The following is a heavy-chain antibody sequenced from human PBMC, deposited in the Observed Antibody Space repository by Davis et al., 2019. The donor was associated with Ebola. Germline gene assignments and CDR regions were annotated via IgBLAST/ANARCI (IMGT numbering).Heavy chain of an antibody. J-gene: IGHJ4*02. CDR3: ARDPPYGDYHFDY. CDR2: INPNSGGT. V-gene: IGHV1-2*06. D-gene: IGHD4-17*01. Sequence: ASVKVSCKASGYTFTGYYMHWVRQAPGQGLEWMGRINPNSGGTNYAQKFQGRVTMTRDTSISTAYMELRSLRSDDTAVYYCARDPPYGDYHFDYWGQGTLVTVSS. CDR1: GYTFTGYY.